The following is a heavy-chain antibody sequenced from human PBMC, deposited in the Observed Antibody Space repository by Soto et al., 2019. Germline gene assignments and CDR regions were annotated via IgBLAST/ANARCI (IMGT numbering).Heavy chain of an antibody. CDR1: GYAFISYG. D-gene: IGHD6-6*01. CDR2: ISANKGNT. Sequence: GASVKVSCKASGYAFISYGFDWVRQAPGQGLEWMGWISANKGNTYYAQNFQGRVTLTADTSTSTAYMELRGLRSDDTAVYYCGRVRGAARPVDYWGQGTLVTVSS. J-gene: IGHJ4*02. V-gene: IGHV1-18*01. CDR3: GRVRGAARPVDY.